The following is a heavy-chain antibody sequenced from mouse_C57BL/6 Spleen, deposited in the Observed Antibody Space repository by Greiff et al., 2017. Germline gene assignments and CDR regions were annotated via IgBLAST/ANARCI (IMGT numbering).Heavy chain of an antibody. CDR1: GIDFSRYW. CDR3: ARGGHYYGSSWYFDV. CDR2: INPDSSTI. D-gene: IGHD1-1*01. J-gene: IGHJ1*03. Sequence: EVKLLESGGGLVQPGGSLKLSCAASGIDFSRYWMSWVRRAPGKGLEWIGEINPDSSTINYAPSLKDKFIISRDNAKNTLYLQMSKVRSEDTALYYCARGGHYYGSSWYFDVWGTGTTVTVSS. V-gene: IGHV4-1*01.